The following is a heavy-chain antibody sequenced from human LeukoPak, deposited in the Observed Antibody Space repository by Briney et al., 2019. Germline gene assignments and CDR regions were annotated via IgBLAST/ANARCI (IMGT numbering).Heavy chain of an antibody. CDR3: VSFYETY. CDR2: INSDGSWT. Sequence: GGSLRLSRAASGNYWMHWVRQAPGKGLVWVSHINSDGSWTSYADSVKGRFTISKDNAKNTVYLQMNSLRAEDTAVYYCVSFYETYWGRGTLVTVSS. V-gene: IGHV3-74*01. J-gene: IGHJ4*02. CDR1: GNYW. D-gene: IGHD2/OR15-2a*01.